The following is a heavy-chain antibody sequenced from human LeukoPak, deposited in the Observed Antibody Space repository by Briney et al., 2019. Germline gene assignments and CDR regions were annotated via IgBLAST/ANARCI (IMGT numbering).Heavy chain of an antibody. CDR2: IYYSGST. D-gene: IGHD3-16*02. Sequence: SETLSLTCTVSGGSISSSSYYWGWIRQPPGKGLEWIGSIYYSGSTYYNPSLKSRVTISVDTSKNQFSLKLSSVTAADTAVYYCARVDYVWGSYRTRGFDYWGQGTLVTVSS. CDR3: ARVDYVWGSYRTRGFDY. V-gene: IGHV4-39*07. J-gene: IGHJ4*02. CDR1: GGSISSSSYY.